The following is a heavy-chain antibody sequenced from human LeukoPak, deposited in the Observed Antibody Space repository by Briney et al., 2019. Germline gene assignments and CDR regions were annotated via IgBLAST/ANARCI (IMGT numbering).Heavy chain of an antibody. V-gene: IGHV3-9*01. D-gene: IGHD6-19*01. Sequence: QPGRSLRLSCAASGFTFDDYAMHWVRQAPGKGLEWASGINWNSGSIGYADSVKGRFAISRDNAKNSLYLQMSSLRAEDTALYYCAKDRGSGWNIFEYWGQGTLVTVSS. CDR3: AKDRGSGWNIFEY. CDR2: INWNSGSI. CDR1: GFTFDDYA. J-gene: IGHJ4*02.